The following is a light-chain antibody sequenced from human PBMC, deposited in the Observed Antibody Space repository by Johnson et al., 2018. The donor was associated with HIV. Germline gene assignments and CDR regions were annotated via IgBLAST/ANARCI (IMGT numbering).Light chain of an antibody. CDR1: SSNIGNNY. CDR3: WTWDSSLSAGYV. J-gene: IGLJ1*01. CDR2: ETN. V-gene: IGLV1-51*02. Sequence: QSVLTQPPSVSAAPGQKVTISCSGSSSNIGNNYVSWYQQLLGTAPKLLIYETNKRPSGIPDRFSGSKSGTSATLGITGLQTGDEADYYCWTWDSSLSAGYVFGTGTKVTVL.